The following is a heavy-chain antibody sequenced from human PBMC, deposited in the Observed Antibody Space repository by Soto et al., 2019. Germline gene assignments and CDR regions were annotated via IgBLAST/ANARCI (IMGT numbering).Heavy chain of an antibody. D-gene: IGHD3-16*01. CDR1: GDTFSTYT. Sequence: SVKVSCKASGDTFSTYTITWMRQATGQGLEWMGGIIPSTATTNYAQKFQGRVTITTDESTSTAYMELSSLRSEDTAVYYCAREGVRGMDVWGQGTTVTVSS. J-gene: IGHJ6*02. V-gene: IGHV1-69*16. CDR3: AREGVRGMDV. CDR2: IIPSTATT.